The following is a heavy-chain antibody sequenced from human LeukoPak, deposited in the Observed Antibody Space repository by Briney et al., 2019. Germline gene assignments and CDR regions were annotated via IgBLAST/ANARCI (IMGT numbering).Heavy chain of an antibody. CDR3: ARVGYSGWNLEY. CDR2: INQAGSVQ. D-gene: IGHD5-12*01. CDR1: GFTFSSYE. Sequence: TGGSLRLSCAASGFTFSSYEMNWVRQAPGKGLEWVANINQAGSVQYYVDSVKGRFTISRDDAKNSLYVQMNSLRDEDTAVYYCARVGYSGWNLEYWGQGTLVTVSS. V-gene: IGHV3-7*01. J-gene: IGHJ4*02.